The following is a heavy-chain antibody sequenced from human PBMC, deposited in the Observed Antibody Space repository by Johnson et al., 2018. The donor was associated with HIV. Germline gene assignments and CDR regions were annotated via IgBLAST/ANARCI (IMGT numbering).Heavy chain of an antibody. D-gene: IGHD5-18*01. J-gene: IGHJ3*02. CDR3: PRETNSAMAGDAFDI. V-gene: IGHV3-30-3*01. CDR1: EFTFSRFA. Sequence: QVQLVESGGGVVRPGRYLRLSCAACEFTFSRFAMHWVRQAPGKGLEWVAVISYDGNNKYYTDSVKGRFTISRDNSKNTLYLQMNSLRAEDTAVYYCPRETNSAMAGDAFDIWGQGTLVTVSS. CDR2: ISYDGNNK.